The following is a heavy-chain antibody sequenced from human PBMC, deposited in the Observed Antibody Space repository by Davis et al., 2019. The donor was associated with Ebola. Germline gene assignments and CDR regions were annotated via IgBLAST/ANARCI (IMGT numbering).Heavy chain of an antibody. J-gene: IGHJ6*04. CDR2: IYTGDSDT. V-gene: IGHV5-51*01. D-gene: IGHD1-1*01. CDR1: GYTFTSHW. CDR3: ARRGYNSALWGMDV. Sequence: GESLKISCKGSGYTFTSHWIGWVRQMPGKGLEWMGIIYTGDSDTRYSPSFRGQVTISADKSIKTAFLQWSSLKASDTAIYYCARRGYNSALWGMDVWGTGTTVTVSS.